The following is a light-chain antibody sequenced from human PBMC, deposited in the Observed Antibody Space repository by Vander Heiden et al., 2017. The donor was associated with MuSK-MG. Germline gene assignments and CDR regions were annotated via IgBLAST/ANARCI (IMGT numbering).Light chain of an antibody. CDR2: SNN. CDR3: AAWDDSLIGWV. J-gene: IGLJ3*02. Sequence: QSVLSHPPPASGTAGQRVTISCSGSSSNIGINAVSWYQQLPGTAPKLLIYSNNQRPSGVPDRCSGSKSGSSASLAISGLQSEDEADYYCAAWDDSLIGWVFGGGTNLTVL. V-gene: IGLV1-44*01. CDR1: SSNIGINA.